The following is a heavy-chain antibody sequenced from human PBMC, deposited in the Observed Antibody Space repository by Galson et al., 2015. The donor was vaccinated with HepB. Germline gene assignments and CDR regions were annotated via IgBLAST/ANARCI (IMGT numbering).Heavy chain of an antibody. D-gene: IGHD6-6*01. Sequence: SETLSLTCTVSGGSIRSYYWNWIRQPPGKGLEWIGYISYSGSPNYNPSLKSRVTISINTSKNQFSLNLSSVTAADTAVYYCARVYDSSSADLDYWGQGTLVTVSS. J-gene: IGHJ4*02. CDR3: ARVYDSSSADLDY. V-gene: IGHV4-59*01. CDR2: ISYSGSP. CDR1: GGSIRSYY.